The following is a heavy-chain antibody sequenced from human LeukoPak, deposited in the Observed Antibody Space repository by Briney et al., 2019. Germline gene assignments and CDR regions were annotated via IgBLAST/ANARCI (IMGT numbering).Heavy chain of an antibody. V-gene: IGHV3-21*04. J-gene: IGHJ4*02. D-gene: IGHD3-10*01. CDR3: ARSLTGRRWRYYFDY. Sequence: GGSLRLSCAASGFTFSSYSMNWVRRAPGKGLEWVSSISSSSSYIYYADSVKGRFTISRDNAKNSLYLQMNSLRAEDTAVYYCARSLTGRRWRYYFDYWGQGTLVTVSS. CDR1: GFTFSSYS. CDR2: ISSSSSYI.